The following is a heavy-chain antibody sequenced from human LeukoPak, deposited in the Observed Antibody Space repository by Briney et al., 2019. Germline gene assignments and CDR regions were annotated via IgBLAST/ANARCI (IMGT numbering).Heavy chain of an antibody. V-gene: IGHV3-30-3*01. J-gene: IGHJ4*02. Sequence: GGSLRLSCAASGFTFSSYAMHWVRQAPGKGLEWVAVISYDGSNKYYADSVKGRFTISRDNSKNTLYLQMNSLRAEDTAVYYCANSPLEWLFAGDPSYHKIFDYWGQGTLVTVSS. D-gene: IGHD3-3*01. CDR1: GFTFSSYA. CDR2: ISYDGSNK. CDR3: ANSPLEWLFAGDPSYHKIFDY.